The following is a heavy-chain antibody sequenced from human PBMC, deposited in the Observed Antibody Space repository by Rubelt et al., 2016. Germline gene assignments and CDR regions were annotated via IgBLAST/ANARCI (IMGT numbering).Heavy chain of an antibody. V-gene: IGHV4-31*11. D-gene: IGHD2-8*01. CDR3: ARVDCTNGVCYTGFDY. CDR1: GGSFSGYY. CDR2: IYYSGST. J-gene: IGHJ4*02. Sequence: QVQLQESGAGLLKPSETLSLTCAVYGGSFSGYYWSWIRQHPGKGLEWIGYIYYSGSTYYNPSLKSRVTIAVDTAKNQFSLKLSSVTAADTAVYYCARVDCTNGVCYTGFDYWGQGTLVTVSS.